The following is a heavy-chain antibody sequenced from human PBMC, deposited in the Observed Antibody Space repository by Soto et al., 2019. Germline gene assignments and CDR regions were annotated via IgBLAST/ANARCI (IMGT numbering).Heavy chain of an antibody. V-gene: IGHV1-2*06. CDR1: GYLFTHFY. Sequence: ASVKVSCKASGYLFTHFYIHWVRRATGQGLEWMGLINPKSGETHYSQKFRGRVSVTRDTSTNTANMELTTLTSDDTTIYYFARVPGHKNSRGDYWGQGTPVTVSS. J-gene: IGHJ4*02. CDR3: ARVPGHKNSRGDY. D-gene: IGHD3-10*01. CDR2: INPKSGET.